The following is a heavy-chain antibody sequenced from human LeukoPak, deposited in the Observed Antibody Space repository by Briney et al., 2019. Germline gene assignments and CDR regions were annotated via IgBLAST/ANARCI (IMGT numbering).Heavy chain of an antibody. CDR1: GFTFSSYA. J-gene: IGHJ5*02. V-gene: IGHV3-30-3*01. Sequence: GGSLRLSCAASGFTFSSYAMNWVRQAPGKGLEWVAVISYDGSNKYYADSVKGRFTISRDNSKNTLYVQMNSLRAEDTAVYYCARGYRRFLEWLENWFDPWGQGTLVTVSS. CDR2: ISYDGSNK. CDR3: ARGYRRFLEWLENWFDP. D-gene: IGHD3-3*01.